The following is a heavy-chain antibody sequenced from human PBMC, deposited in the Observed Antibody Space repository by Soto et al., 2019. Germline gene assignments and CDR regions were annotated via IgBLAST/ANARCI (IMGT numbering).Heavy chain of an antibody. CDR2: IYSDGTT. J-gene: IGHJ5*02. V-gene: IGHV4-4*07. CDR1: GDSISGYY. Sequence: PSETLSLTCIVSGDSISGYYWSWIRQPAGKELEWIGRIYSDGTTNYNPSLKGRGTMSVDTSKKQISLKLTSVTAADTAMYYCARDRGYRSGSFGSWGQGVLVTVSS. CDR3: ARDRGYRSGSFGS. D-gene: IGHD5-18*01.